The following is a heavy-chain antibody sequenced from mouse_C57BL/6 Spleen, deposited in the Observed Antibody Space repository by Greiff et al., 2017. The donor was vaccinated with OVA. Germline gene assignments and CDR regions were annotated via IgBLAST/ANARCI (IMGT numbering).Heavy chain of an antibody. CDR3: AREGDYEYYFDY. CDR1: GYAFSSSW. J-gene: IGHJ2*01. CDR2: IYPGDGDT. V-gene: IGHV1-82*01. D-gene: IGHD2-4*01. Sequence: QVQLQQSGPELVKPGASVKISCKASGYAFSSSWMNWVKQRPGKGLEWIGRIYPGDGDTNYNGKFKGKATLTADKSSSTAYMQLSSLTSEDSAVYFCAREGDYEYYFDYWGQGTTLTVSS.